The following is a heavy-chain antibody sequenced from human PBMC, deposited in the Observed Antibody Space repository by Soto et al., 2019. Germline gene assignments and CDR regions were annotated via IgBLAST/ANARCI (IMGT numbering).Heavy chain of an antibody. CDR1: GFTFNSYA. CDR2: ISSRGGRT. J-gene: IGHJ4*02. CDR3: AKDHGHYGDGLDY. V-gene: IGHV3-23*01. Sequence: EVQLLESGGGLVQPGGSLRLSCAASGFTFNSYAMSWVRQAPGKGLEWVSAISSRGGRTHYADSVKGRFTISRDNSKNTLYLQVNSLRAEDTAVYYCAKDHGHYGDGLDYWGQGTLVTVSS. D-gene: IGHD4-17*01.